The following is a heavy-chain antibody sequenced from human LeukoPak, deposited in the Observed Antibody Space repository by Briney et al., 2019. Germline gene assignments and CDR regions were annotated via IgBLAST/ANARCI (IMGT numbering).Heavy chain of an antibody. D-gene: IGHD6-13*01. CDR3: AKSGIAAAGTYDY. V-gene: IGHV3-21*01. Sequence: GGSLRLSCAASGFTFSSYSMNWVRQAPGKGLEWVSSISSSSSYVYYADSVKGRFTISRDNAKNSLYLQMNSLRAEDTAVYYCAKSGIAAAGTYDYWGQGTLVTVSS. J-gene: IGHJ4*02. CDR1: GFTFSSYS. CDR2: ISSSSSYV.